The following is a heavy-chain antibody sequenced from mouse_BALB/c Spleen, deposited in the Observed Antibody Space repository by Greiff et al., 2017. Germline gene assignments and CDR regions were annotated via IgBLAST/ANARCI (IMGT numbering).Heavy chain of an antibody. D-gene: IGHD2-3*01. CDR2: IWAGGST. V-gene: IGHV2-9*02. CDR3: ASYDGYSYAMDY. Sequence: QVQLKESGPGLVAPSQSLSITCTVSGFSLTSYGVHWVRQPPGKGLEWLGVIWAGGSTNYNSALMSRLSISKDNSKSQVFLKMNSLQTDDTAMYYCASYDGYSYAMDYWGQGTSVTVSS. J-gene: IGHJ4*01. CDR1: GFSLTSYG.